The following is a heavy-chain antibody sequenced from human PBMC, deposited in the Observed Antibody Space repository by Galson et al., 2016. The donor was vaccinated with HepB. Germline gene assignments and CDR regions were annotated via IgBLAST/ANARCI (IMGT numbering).Heavy chain of an antibody. CDR1: GVSLNGYY. J-gene: IGHJ4*02. CDR2: INHRGIT. D-gene: IGHD2-15*01. Sequence: SETLSLTCGVHGVSLNGYYWNWIRQSPGKGLEWIGNINHRGITKDNPSFEGRLTMSVDTSKNQFSLKLQSVTAADTAIYYCAKGDGVVAAIDYWGQGRLVTVSS. CDR3: AKGDGVVAAIDY. V-gene: IGHV4-34*01.